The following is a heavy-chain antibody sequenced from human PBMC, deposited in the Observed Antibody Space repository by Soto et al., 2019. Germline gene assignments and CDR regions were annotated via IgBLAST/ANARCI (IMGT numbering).Heavy chain of an antibody. V-gene: IGHV3-30*18. CDR1: GFTFSSYG. Sequence: QVQLVESGGGVVQPGRSLRLSCAASGFTFSSYGMHWVRQAPGKGLEWVAVILDDGSNKYYADSVKGRFIISRDNSKNTLDLQMNCLRAEDTAVYYCAKEWVYDSSGWSFDYWGQGTLVTVSS. CDR3: AKEWVYDSSGWSFDY. J-gene: IGHJ4*02. D-gene: IGHD3-22*01. CDR2: ILDDGSNK.